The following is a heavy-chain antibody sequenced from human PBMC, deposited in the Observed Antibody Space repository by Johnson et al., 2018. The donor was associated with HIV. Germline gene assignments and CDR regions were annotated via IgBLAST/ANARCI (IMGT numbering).Heavy chain of an antibody. V-gene: IGHV3-30-3*01. Sequence: QMLLVESGGGVVQPGRSLRLSCAASGFTFSSYAMHWVRQAPGKGLEWVAVISYDGSNKYYADSVKGRFTISRDNSKNTLYLQMNSLRAEDTAVYYCARSITMIVFTFDIWGQVTMVTVSS. D-gene: IGHD3-22*01. CDR2: ISYDGSNK. CDR1: GFTFSSYA. J-gene: IGHJ3*02. CDR3: ARSITMIVFTFDI.